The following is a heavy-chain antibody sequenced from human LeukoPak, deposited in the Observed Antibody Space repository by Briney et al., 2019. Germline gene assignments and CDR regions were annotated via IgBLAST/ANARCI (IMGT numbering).Heavy chain of an antibody. J-gene: IGHJ4*02. CDR2: IIPIFGTA. CDR3: ARESGGGSWATGYYFDY. V-gene: IGHV1-69*13. D-gene: IGHD2-15*01. CDR1: EGTFSSYA. Sequence: SVKVSCKASEGTFSSYAISWVRQAPGQGLGWMGGIIPIFGTANYAQKFQGRVTITADESTSTAYMELSSLRSEDTAVYYCARESGGGSWATGYYFDYWGQGTLVTVSS.